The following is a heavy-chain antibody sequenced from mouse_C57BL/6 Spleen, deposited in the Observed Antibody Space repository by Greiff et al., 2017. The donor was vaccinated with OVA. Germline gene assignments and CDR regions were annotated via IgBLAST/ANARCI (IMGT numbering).Heavy chain of an antibody. D-gene: IGHD1-1*01. V-gene: IGHV1-59*01. CDR2: IDPSDSYT. J-gene: IGHJ3*01. CDR3: ARGYGSSYWFAY. CDR1: GYTFTSYW. Sequence: QVQLKQPGAELVRPGTSVKLSCKASGYTFTSYWMHWVKQRPGQGLEWIGVIDPSDSYTNYNQKFKGKATLTVDTSSSTAYMQLSSLTSEDSAVYYCARGYGSSYWFAYWGQGTLVTVSA.